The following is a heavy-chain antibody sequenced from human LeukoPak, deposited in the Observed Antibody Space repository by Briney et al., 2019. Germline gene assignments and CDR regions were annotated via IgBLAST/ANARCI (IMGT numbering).Heavy chain of an antibody. CDR1: GGSISSYY. CDR2: IYYSGST. J-gene: IGHJ3*02. D-gene: IGHD2-2*01. CDR3: ARSREYQLPYAFDI. V-gene: IGHV4-59*01. Sequence: SETLSLTCTVSGGSISSYYWSWIRQPPGKGLEWIGYIYYSGSTNYNPSLKSRVTISVDTSKNQFSLKLSSVTAADTAVYYCARSREYQLPYAFDIWGQGTMVTVSS.